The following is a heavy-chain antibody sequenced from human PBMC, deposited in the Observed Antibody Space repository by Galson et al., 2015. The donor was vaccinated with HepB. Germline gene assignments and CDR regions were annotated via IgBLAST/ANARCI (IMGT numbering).Heavy chain of an antibody. V-gene: IGHV6-1*01. D-gene: IGHD6-13*01. CDR1: GDSVSSNSAA. CDR3: ARDERVGAGSSWDKTDAFDI. J-gene: IGHJ3*02. CDR2: TYYRSKWYN. Sequence: CAISGDSVSSNSAAWNWIRQSPSRGLEWLGRTYYRSKWYNDYTVSVKSRITINPGTSKNQFSLQLNSVTPEDTAVYYCARDERVGAGSSWDKTDAFDIWSKGQWSPSLQ.